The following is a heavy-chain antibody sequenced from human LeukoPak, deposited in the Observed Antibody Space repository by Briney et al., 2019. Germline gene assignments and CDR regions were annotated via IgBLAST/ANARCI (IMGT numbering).Heavy chain of an antibody. CDR2: ISDDGSTT. D-gene: IGHD3-10*01. CDR3: ARNSLYYYGSGSYQPYWFDR. V-gene: IGHV3-74*01. CDR1: GFTFNLYW. Sequence: PGGSLRLSCAASGFTFNLYWIHWVRHAPGKGLEWLSRISDDGSTTNYADSVRGGVSLSRDKAKKTLYMQINSLRDDKTAVYYCARNSLYYYGSGSYQPYWFDRWGQGTLVSASS. J-gene: IGHJ5*02.